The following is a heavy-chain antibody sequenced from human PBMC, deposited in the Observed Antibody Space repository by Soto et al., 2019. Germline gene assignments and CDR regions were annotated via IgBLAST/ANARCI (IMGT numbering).Heavy chain of an antibody. CDR1: GFTFSSYA. V-gene: IGHV3-30-3*01. D-gene: IGHD6-19*01. CDR2: ISYDGSNK. J-gene: IGHJ6*02. CDR3: ARYMGAVAGKRHGLGMDV. Sequence: SLRLSCAASGFTFSSYAMHWVRQAPGKGLEWVAVISYDGSNKYYADSVKGRFTISRDNSKNTLYLQMNSLRAEDTAVYYCARYMGAVAGKRHGLGMDVWGQGTTVTVSS.